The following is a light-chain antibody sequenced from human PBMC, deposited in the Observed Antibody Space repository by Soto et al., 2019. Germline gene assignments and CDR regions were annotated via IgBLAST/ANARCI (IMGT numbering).Light chain of an antibody. CDR2: DVS. V-gene: IGLV2-14*03. Sequence: QSVLTQPASVSGSPGQSITMSCPGTSSDVGGYNYVSWYQQHPGKAPKLMIFDVSNRPSGVSNRFSGSKSGNTASLAISGLQAEDEADYYCSSYSSSSTYVFGTGNKVTVL. J-gene: IGLJ1*01. CDR3: SSYSSSSTYV. CDR1: SSDVGGYNY.